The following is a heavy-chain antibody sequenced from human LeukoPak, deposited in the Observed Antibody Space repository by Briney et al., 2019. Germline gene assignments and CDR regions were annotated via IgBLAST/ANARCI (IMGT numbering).Heavy chain of an antibody. J-gene: IGHJ4*02. V-gene: IGHV3-53*01. D-gene: IGHD2-15*01. Sequence: GGSLRLSCAASGFTVSSSYMYWVRQAPGKGLEWVSFLYRGDSAIYAESVRGRFTISRDNSKNTLYLLMSSLIPEDTAVYYCAREVVSTPSYFDSWGQGTLVTVSS. CDR1: GFTVSSSY. CDR3: AREVVSTPSYFDS. CDR2: LYRGDSA.